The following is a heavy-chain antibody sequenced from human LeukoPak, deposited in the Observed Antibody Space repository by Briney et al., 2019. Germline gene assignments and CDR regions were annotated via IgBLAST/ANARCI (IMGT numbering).Heavy chain of an antibody. J-gene: IGHJ4*02. D-gene: IGHD5-18*01. CDR1: RFTFSSYG. CDR2: ISYDVSNK. Sequence: PGGSLRLSCAASRFTFSSYGMHWVRQAPGKGLEWVALISYDVSNKYYADSVKGRFTISRDNSKNTLYLQMNSLRAEDTAVYYCAKGELGLWFDYWGQGTLVTVSS. CDR3: AKGELGLWFDY. V-gene: IGHV3-30*18.